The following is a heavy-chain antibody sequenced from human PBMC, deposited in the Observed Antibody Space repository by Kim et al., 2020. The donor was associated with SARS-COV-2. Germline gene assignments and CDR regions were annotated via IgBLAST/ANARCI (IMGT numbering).Heavy chain of an antibody. CDR1: GGSISSSSYY. V-gene: IGHV4-39*07. CDR3: ARGGDFWSGYYIY. J-gene: IGHJ4*02. CDR2: IYYSGST. D-gene: IGHD3-3*01. Sequence: SETLSLTCTVSGGSISSSSYYWGWIRQPPGKGLEWIGSIYYSGSTYYNPSLKSRVTISVDTSKNQFSLKLSSVTAADTAVYYCARGGDFWSGYYIYWGQGTLVTVSS.